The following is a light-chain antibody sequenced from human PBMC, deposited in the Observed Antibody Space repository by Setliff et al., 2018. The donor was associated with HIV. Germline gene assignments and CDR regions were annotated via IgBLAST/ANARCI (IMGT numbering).Light chain of an antibody. CDR3: QQYNNWRT. Sequence: EIVMTQSPATLSVSPGERATLSCRASQSVSSNLAWYQQKPGQAPRLLIYGATSRATNIPVRFSGSGSGTEFTLTISSLQSEDSAVYYCQQYNNWRTFGGGTKVDIK. V-gene: IGKV3-15*01. CDR1: QSVSSN. J-gene: IGKJ4*01. CDR2: GAT.